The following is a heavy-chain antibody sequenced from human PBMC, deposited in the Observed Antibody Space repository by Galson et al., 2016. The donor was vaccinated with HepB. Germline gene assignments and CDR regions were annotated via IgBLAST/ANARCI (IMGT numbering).Heavy chain of an antibody. CDR3: ARELSGSGLIDY. V-gene: IGHV4-4*02. J-gene: IGHJ4*02. Sequence: SETLSLTCSVSGDSVSSSNCWSWIRQPPGQGLEWIGEVSHSGNTQYNPSLTSPVTMTVDKSKHQFLLKLTSVTAADTAMYYCARELSGSGLIDYWGQGTLVTVSS. CDR1: GDSVSSSNC. D-gene: IGHD3-10*01. CDR2: VSHSGNT.